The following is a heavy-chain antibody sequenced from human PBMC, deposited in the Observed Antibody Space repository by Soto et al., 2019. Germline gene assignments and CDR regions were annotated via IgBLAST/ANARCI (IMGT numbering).Heavy chain of an antibody. Sequence: EVQLVESGGGLVEPGGSLGLSCAASGFTFTDYSMTWVRQAPGKGLEWVSSIRSGSSYIYYADSLKGRFTISRDNANNSLYLQMSGLRVEDTAVYYCASVRDSTPGYGFGELSLWGQGTLVTVSS. CDR3: ASVRDSTPGYGFGELSL. J-gene: IGHJ4*02. D-gene: IGHD3-10*01. CDR2: IRSGSSYI. V-gene: IGHV3-21*01. CDR1: GFTFTDYS.